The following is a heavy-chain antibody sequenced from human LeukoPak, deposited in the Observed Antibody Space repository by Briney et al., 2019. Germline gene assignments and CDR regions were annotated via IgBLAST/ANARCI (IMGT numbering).Heavy chain of an antibody. CDR2: ISYDGSKK. J-gene: IGHJ5*02. V-gene: IGHV3-30*17. D-gene: IGHD4-17*01. Sequence: RRAPCHEKEKEAVISYDGSKKYYADSVKGRFTISRDNSKNTLYLQMNSLRAEDTAVYYCAREYGYGDWDWFDPWGQGTLVTVSS. CDR3: AREYGYGDWDWFDP.